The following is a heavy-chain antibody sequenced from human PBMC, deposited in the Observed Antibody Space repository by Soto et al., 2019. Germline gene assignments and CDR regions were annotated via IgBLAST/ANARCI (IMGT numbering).Heavy chain of an antibody. CDR1: GGSISSSSYY. D-gene: IGHD2-15*01. CDR2: IYYSGST. J-gene: IGHJ6*03. V-gene: IGHV4-39*01. Sequence: QLQLQESGPGLVKPSETLSLTCTVSGGSISSSSYYWGWIRQPPGKGLEWIGSIYYSGSTYYNPSLKSRVTISVDTSKKQFSLKLSSVTAADTAVYYCARHYCSGGSCYYYYYYMDVWGKGTTVTVSS. CDR3: ARHYCSGGSCYYYYYYMDV.